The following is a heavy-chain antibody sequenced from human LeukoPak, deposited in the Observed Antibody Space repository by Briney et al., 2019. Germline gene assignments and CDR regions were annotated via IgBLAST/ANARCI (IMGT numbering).Heavy chain of an antibody. D-gene: IGHD3-10*01. V-gene: IGHV1-18*01. CDR2: ISAYNGNT. CDR3: ARDRLGLLWFGESPYNWFDP. J-gene: IGHJ5*02. CDR1: GYTFTSYG. Sequence: ASVKVSCKASGYTFTSYGISWVRQAPGQGLEWMGWISAYNGNTNYAQKLQGRVTMTTDTSTSTAYMELRSLRSDDTAVYYCARDRLGLLWFGESPYNWFDPWGQGTLVTVSS.